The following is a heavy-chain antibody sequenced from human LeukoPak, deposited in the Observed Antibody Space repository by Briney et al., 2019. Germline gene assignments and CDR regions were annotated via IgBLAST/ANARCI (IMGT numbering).Heavy chain of an antibody. V-gene: IGHV4-61*02. CDR1: GGPISSGSYY. J-gene: IGHJ4*02. Sequence: SQTLSLTCTVSGGPISSGSYYWSWIRQPAGKGLEWIGRIYTSGSTNYNPSLKSRVTISVDTSKNQFSLKLSSVTAADTAVYYCARGGDYYDSSGHLGYWGQGTLVTVSS. CDR3: ARGGDYYDSSGHLGY. D-gene: IGHD3-22*01. CDR2: IYTSGST.